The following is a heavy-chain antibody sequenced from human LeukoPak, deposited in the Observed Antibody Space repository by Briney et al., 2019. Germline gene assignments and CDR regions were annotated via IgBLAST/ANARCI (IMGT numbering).Heavy chain of an antibody. D-gene: IGHD1-1*01. V-gene: IGHV4-59*01. Sequence: SETLSLTCTVSGGSILNYYWSWIRQPPGKGLEWIAYIYDSGSTNFNPSLKSRVTISVDTSKNQFSLKLSSVTAADTAVYYCAAVPAGSHDRFEYWGQGTLVTVSS. J-gene: IGHJ4*02. CDR3: AAVPAGSHDRFEY. CDR2: IYDSGST. CDR1: GGSILNYY.